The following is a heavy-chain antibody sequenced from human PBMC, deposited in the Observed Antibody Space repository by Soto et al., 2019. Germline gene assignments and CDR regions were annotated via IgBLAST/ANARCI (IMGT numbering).Heavy chain of an antibody. CDR1: GCTFSSYA. J-gene: IGHJ3*02. CDR3: ARTRDGYNYMRPWDDAFDI. CDR2: IIPIFGTA. V-gene: IGHV1-69*13. D-gene: IGHD5-12*01. Sequence: GASVKVSCKASGCTFSSYAISWVRQAPGQGLEWMGGIIPIFGTANYAQKFQGRVTITADESTSTAYMELSSLRSEDTAVYYCARTRDGYNYMRPWDDAFDIWGQGTMVTVS.